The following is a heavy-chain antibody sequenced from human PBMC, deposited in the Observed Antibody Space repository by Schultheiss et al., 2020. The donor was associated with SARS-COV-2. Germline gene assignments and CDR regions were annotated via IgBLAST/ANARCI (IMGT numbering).Heavy chain of an antibody. Sequence: SETLSLTCAVSGGSISSSSYYWGWIRQPPGKGLEWIGSIYYSGSTYYNPSLKSRVTISVDTSKNQFSLKLSSVTAADTAVYYCARDKMTTVTGPYYYGMDVWGQGTTVTVSS. V-gene: IGHV4-39*07. J-gene: IGHJ6*02. CDR3: ARDKMTTVTGPYYYGMDV. CDR1: GGSISSSSYY. D-gene: IGHD4-17*01. CDR2: IYYSGST.